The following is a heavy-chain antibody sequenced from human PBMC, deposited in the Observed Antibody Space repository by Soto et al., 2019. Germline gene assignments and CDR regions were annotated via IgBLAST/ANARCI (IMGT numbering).Heavy chain of an antibody. CDR3: ARGSTTEKVDS. Sequence: SETLSLTCAVEGGSFNDDYWSWIRQPPGKGLEWIGEINDSGSTKYNPSLKSRVTISADTSMNQFSLALTSVTAADTAMYYCARGSTTEKVDSWGQGILVTVSS. J-gene: IGHJ4*02. CDR2: INDSGST. V-gene: IGHV4-34*01. CDR1: GGSFNDDY.